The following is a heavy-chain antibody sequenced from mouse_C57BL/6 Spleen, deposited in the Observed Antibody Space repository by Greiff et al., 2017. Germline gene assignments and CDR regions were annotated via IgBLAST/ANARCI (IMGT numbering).Heavy chain of an antibody. Sequence: EVKLMESGGGLVKPGGSLKLSCAASGFTFSSYAMSWVRQTPEKRLEWVATISDGGSYTYYPDNVKGRFTISRDNAKNNLYLQMSHLKSEDTAMYYCARDSLTPYYFDYWGQGTTLTVSS. J-gene: IGHJ2*01. V-gene: IGHV5-4*01. D-gene: IGHD4-1*01. CDR3: ARDSLTPYYFDY. CDR1: GFTFSSYA. CDR2: ISDGGSYT.